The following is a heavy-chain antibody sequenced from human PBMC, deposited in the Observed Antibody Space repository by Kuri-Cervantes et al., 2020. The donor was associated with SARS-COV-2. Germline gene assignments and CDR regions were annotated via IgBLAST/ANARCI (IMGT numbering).Heavy chain of an antibody. Sequence: GESLKISCAASGFNFSRTDMHWVRQAPGKGLEWVAFISHDGKNKKCIASGKGRSTISRDNSQNTLYLHMKSLRSEDTAMYYCAKDRVGVQDFWGQGTLVTVSS. CDR1: GFNFSRTD. D-gene: IGHD2-21*01. CDR3: AKDRVGVQDF. V-gene: IGHV3-30*18. CDR2: ISHDGKNK. J-gene: IGHJ4*02.